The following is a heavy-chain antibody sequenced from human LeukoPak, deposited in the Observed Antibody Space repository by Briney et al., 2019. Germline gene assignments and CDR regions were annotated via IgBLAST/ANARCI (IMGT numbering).Heavy chain of an antibody. CDR1: GGSISSHY. CDR2: ISDSGTT. Sequence: SETLSLTCSISGGSISSHYWSWIRQSPGKGLEWIGYISDSGTTTFNASLKSRVTISRDTSKNQFSLKLTSVTAADTAVYYCARYDFNKFFDYWGQGILVTVSS. V-gene: IGHV4-59*11. D-gene: IGHD3-3*01. CDR3: ARYDFNKFFDY. J-gene: IGHJ4*02.